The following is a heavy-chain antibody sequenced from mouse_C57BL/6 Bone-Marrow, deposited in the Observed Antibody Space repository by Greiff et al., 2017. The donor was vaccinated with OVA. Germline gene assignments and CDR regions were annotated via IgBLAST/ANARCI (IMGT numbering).Heavy chain of an antibody. Sequence: EVQLVESGGGLVKPGGSLKLSCAASGFTFSSYAMSWVRQTPEKRLEWVATISDGGSYTYYPDNVKGRFTISRANAKNNLYLQMSHLKSEDTAMYYCARARPRGYFDVWGTGTTVTVSS. V-gene: IGHV5-4*01. CDR1: GFTFSSYA. CDR3: ARARPRGYFDV. CDR2: ISDGGSYT. J-gene: IGHJ1*03.